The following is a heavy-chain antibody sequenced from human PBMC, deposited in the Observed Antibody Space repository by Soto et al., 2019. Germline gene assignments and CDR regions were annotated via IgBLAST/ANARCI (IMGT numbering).Heavy chain of an antibody. CDR3: VRPLPSGRNYGLDV. CDR2: IYDNGTT. D-gene: IGHD3-10*01. V-gene: IGHV3-53*01. Sequence: EVQLVECGGGLIQPGGYLRLSCAASGLTVSNAYMAWVRQAPGMGLEWVSVIYDNGTTYYADSVKGRFTISRDTSTNTLSLQMDSLRAEDTAVYYCVRPLPSGRNYGLDVWGQGTTVTVSS. J-gene: IGHJ6*02. CDR1: GLTVSNAY.